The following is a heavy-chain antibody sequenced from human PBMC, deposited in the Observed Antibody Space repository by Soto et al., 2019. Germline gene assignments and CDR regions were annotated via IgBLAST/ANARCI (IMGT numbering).Heavy chain of an antibody. D-gene: IGHD3-22*01. Sequence: TSETLSVTCAVYGGSFIGYYWSWIRQPPGKGLEWIGEINHSGSTNYNPSLKSRVTISVDTSKNHFSLNLSSVTAADTAVYYCARVDSNGGLDSWGQGILVTVSS. J-gene: IGHJ5*01. CDR2: INHSGST. CDR1: GGSFIGYY. V-gene: IGHV4-34*01. CDR3: ARVDSNGGLDS.